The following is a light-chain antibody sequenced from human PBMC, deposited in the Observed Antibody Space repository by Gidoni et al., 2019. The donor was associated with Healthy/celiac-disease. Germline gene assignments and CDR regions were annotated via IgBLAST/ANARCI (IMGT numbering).Light chain of an antibody. J-gene: IGKJ1*01. CDR1: QSVSSN. CDR3: KQYNNWPRT. Sequence: IVMTQSPATLSVSPGERATLPGRASQSVSSNLAWYQQKPGQAPRLLIYGASTRATGIPARLRGSESGTEFTLTISSLQSKDLAVYYCKQYNNWPRTFXQXTKVEIK. V-gene: IGKV3-15*01. CDR2: GAS.